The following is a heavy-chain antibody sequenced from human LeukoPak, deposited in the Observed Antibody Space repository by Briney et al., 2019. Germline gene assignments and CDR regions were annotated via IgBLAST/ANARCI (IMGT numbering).Heavy chain of an antibody. CDR2: IRYDGSNK. V-gene: IGHV3-30*02. D-gene: IGHD3-10*01. CDR3: AKDHGHWFGEWLH. J-gene: IGHJ4*02. CDR1: GFTFSSYG. Sequence: GGSLRLSCAVSGFTFSSYGMHWVRQAPGKGLEWVAFIRYDGSNKYYADSVKGRFTISRDNSKNTLYLQMNSLRAEDTAVYYCAKDHGHWFGEWLHWGQGTLVTVSS.